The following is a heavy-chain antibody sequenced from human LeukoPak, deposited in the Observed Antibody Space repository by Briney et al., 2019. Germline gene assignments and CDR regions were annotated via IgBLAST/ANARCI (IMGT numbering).Heavy chain of an antibody. D-gene: IGHD5-24*01. CDR3: AKDDRWLQYND. J-gene: IGHJ4*02. CDR2: ISPSGDTT. CDR1: GFTFSIHG. Sequence: GGTLRLSCAASGFTFSIHGMNWVRQAPGKGLEWVSGISPSGDTTYYADSVEGRFTVSRDNSKNTLYLQINSLRAEDTAVYYCAKDDRWLQYNDWGQGTLVTVSS. V-gene: IGHV3-23*01.